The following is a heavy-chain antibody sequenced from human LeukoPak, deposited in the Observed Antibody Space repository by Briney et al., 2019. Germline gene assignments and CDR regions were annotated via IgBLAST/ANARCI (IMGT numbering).Heavy chain of an antibody. D-gene: IGHD1-26*01. Sequence: SETLSLTCTVSGGSISSYYWSWIRQPPGKGLEWIGYIYYSGSTNYNPSLKSRVTISVDTSKNQFSLKLSSVTAADTAVYYCARALSGSYPGGFQHWGQGTLVTVSS. CDR3: ARALSGSYPGGFQH. J-gene: IGHJ1*01. CDR1: GGSISSYY. CDR2: IYYSGST. V-gene: IGHV4-59*01.